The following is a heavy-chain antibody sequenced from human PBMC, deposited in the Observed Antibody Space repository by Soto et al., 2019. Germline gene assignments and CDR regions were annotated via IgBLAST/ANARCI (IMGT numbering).Heavy chain of an antibody. D-gene: IGHD6-19*01. CDR1: GFTFSSYG. Sequence: GGSLRLSCAASGFTFSSYGVHWVRQAPGKGLEWVAVIWYDGSNKYYADSVKGRFTISRDNSKNTLYLQMNSLRAEDTAVYYCARDGKKSVAGIVYWGQGTLVTVSS. CDR2: IWYDGSNK. V-gene: IGHV3-33*01. CDR3: ARDGKKSVAGIVY. J-gene: IGHJ4*02.